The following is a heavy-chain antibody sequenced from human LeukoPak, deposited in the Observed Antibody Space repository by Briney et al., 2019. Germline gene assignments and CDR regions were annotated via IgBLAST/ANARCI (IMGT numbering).Heavy chain of an antibody. CDR1: GFAFSAYW. V-gene: IGHV3-74*01. J-gene: IGHJ4*02. D-gene: IGHD3/OR15-3a*01. Sequence: GGSLRLSCAASGFAFSAYWMHWVRQAPGKGLEWVSRINEDATTITYADSVKGRFIISRDNSKKSLYLQMNNLRAEDTAVYYCVRDLILVWTPRDDFDFWGQGTLVIVSS. CDR3: VRDLILVWTPRDDFDF. CDR2: INEDATTI.